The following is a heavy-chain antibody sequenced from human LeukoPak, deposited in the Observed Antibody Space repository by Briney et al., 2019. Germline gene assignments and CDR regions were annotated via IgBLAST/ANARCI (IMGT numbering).Heavy chain of an antibody. Sequence: GGSLRLSCAASGFTFSSYSMNWVRQAPGKGLEWVSSISSSSNYIYYADSVKGRFTISRDNAKNSLYLQMNSLRAEDTAVYYCARDFRGLNDAFDIWGQGTMVTVPS. V-gene: IGHV3-21*01. D-gene: IGHD3-10*01. CDR3: ARDFRGLNDAFDI. J-gene: IGHJ3*02. CDR1: GFTFSSYS. CDR2: ISSSSNYI.